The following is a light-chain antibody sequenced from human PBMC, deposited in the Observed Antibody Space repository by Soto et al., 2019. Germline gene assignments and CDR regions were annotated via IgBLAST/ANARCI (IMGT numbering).Light chain of an antibody. CDR2: GAS. CDR3: QHYRTS. J-gene: IGKJ4*01. Sequence: EIVLTQSPGTLSLSTGERVTLSCRASQSVSSSYLAWYQQKPGQAPRLLIYGASSRATGIPDRFSGSGSGTDFTLTITRLEPEDFAVYYCQHYRTSFGGGTKVEIK. CDR1: QSVSSSY. V-gene: IGKV3-20*01.